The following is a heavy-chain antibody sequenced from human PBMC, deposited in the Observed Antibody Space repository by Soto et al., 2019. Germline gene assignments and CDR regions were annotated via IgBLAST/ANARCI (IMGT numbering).Heavy chain of an antibody. D-gene: IGHD5-12*01. CDR1: GGAFNNYP. V-gene: IGHV1-69*01. CDR2: SIPIFGTA. CDR3: ARGRGYSGDDHYYYFDMDV. J-gene: IGHJ6*02. Sequence: QVQLVQSGAEVKKPGSSVKVSCKAAGGAFNNYPITWVRQAPGQGLEWMGGSIPIFGTANYAQKFQGRVTISVDESTSTAYMELSSLRSEGTDVYYCARGRGYSGDDHYYYFDMDVWGQGTTVTVSS.